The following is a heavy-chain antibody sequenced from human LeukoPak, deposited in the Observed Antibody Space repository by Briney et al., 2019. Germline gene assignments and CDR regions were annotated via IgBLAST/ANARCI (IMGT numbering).Heavy chain of an antibody. CDR3: VGVLRFLDY. Sequence: SETLSLTCAVYGGSFSGYYCSWIRQPPGKGLEWIGEINHSGSTNYNPSLKSRVTISVDTSKNQFSLKLSSVTAADTAVYYCVGVLRFLDYWGQGTLVTVSS. J-gene: IGHJ4*02. CDR2: INHSGST. V-gene: IGHV4-34*01. D-gene: IGHD3-3*01. CDR1: GGSFSGYY.